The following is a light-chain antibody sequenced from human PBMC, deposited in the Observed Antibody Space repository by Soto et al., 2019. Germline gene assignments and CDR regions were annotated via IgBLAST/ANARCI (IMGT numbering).Light chain of an antibody. V-gene: IGLV1-47*01. Sequence: QSVLTQPPSASATPGQRVTISCSGSDSNIGSKYVYWYQQLPGTAPKLLMYRNNQRPSGVPDRFSGSKSGTSASLAINGLRSEDEADYYCAAWDSSLSGPAFGGGTKVTVL. CDR2: RNN. J-gene: IGLJ2*01. CDR3: AAWDSSLSGPA. CDR1: DSNIGSKY.